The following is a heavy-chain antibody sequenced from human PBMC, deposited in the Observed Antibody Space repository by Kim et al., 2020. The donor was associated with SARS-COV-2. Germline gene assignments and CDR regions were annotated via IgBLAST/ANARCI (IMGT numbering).Heavy chain of an antibody. CDR2: ISYDGSNK. CDR1: EINFSSYG. J-gene: IGHJ5*02. V-gene: IGHV3-30*18. Sequence: GGSLRLSCEASEINFSSYGMHWVRQAPGKGLEWVADISYDGSNKNYADSVKGRFTISRDNSNNRLYLQMNSLSTEDTAMYYCAKGGLYFDFRSGYLDLWGQGTLVTVSS. D-gene: IGHD3-3*01. CDR3: AKGGLYFDFRSGYLDL.